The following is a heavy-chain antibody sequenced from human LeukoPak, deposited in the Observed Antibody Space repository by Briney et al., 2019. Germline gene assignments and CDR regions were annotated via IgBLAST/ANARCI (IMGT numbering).Heavy chain of an antibody. Sequence: GGTLRLSCVASGYTFRSYGMSCVRQAPGKGLEWVSGINWNGGSTGYADSVKGRFTISRDNAKNSLYLQMNSLRAEDTALYYCARVYELREEDYYYYYMDVWGKGTTVTVSS. V-gene: IGHV3-20*04. CDR2: INWNGGST. CDR3: ARVYELREEDYYYYYMDV. CDR1: GYTFRSYG. D-gene: IGHD5/OR15-5a*01. J-gene: IGHJ6*03.